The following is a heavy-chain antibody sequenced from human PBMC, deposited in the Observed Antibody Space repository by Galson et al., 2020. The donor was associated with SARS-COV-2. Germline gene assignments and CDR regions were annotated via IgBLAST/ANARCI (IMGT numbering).Heavy chain of an antibody. Sequence: SETLSLTCTVSGFSISSSSYYWGWIRQPPGKGLEWIGSIYYSWSTYYNSFLMSLVTISVDASKSQFSLKVNSVTAADTAVYYCARQPLDAYYYMDVWGKGTPVT. CDR1: GFSISSSSYY. V-gene: IGHV4-39*01. J-gene: IGHJ6*03. CDR3: ARQPLDAYYYMDV. CDR2: IYYSWST.